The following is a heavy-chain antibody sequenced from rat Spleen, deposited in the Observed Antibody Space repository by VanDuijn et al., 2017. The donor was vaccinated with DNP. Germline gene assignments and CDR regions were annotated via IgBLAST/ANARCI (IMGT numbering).Heavy chain of an antibody. CDR1: GYSVTRNY. J-gene: IGHJ2*01. CDR2: ISYSGST. Sequence: EVQLQESGPGLVKPSQSLSLTCSVTGYSVTRNYWGWIRKFPGNKMEWIGHISYSGSTSYNPSLKSRISITRDTSKNQFFLHLNSVTTEDTATYYCARWSDYFDYWGQGVMVTVSS. CDR3: ARWSDYFDY. V-gene: IGHV3-1*01.